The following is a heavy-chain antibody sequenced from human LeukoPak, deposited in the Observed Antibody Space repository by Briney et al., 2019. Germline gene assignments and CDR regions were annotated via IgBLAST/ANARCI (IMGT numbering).Heavy chain of an antibody. CDR3: AKDRPPRVLEWLLSDFDY. D-gene: IGHD3-3*01. CDR2: IRYDGSNK. V-gene: IGHV3-30*02. J-gene: IGHJ4*02. Sequence: GGSLRLSCGASGFSFSTYGMQWVRQAPGKGLEWVAFIRYDGSNKYYADSVKGRFTISRDISKNTLYLQMNSLRAEDTAVYYCAKDRPPRVLEWLLSDFDYWGQGTLVTVSS. CDR1: GFSFSTYG.